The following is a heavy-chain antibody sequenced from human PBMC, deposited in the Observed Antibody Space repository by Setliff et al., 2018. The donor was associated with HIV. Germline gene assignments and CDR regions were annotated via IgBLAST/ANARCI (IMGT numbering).Heavy chain of an antibody. J-gene: IGHJ6*03. CDR3: TRHPLRPGIAGYFYFVDV. V-gene: IGHV5-51*01. D-gene: IGHD3-9*01. CDR1: GYSFPNDW. CDR2: IFPGDSET. Sequence: GESLKISCKDSGYSFPNDWIGWVRQMPGKGLEWVAIIFPGDSETRYSPSFEGRVTISADRSINTVYLQWSSLRASDTAIYYCTRHPLRPGIAGYFYFVDVWGTGTTVTVS.